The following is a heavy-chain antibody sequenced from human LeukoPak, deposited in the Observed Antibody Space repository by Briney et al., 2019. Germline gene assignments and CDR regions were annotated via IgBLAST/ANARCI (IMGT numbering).Heavy chain of an antibody. D-gene: IGHD3-22*01. J-gene: IGHJ4*02. CDR1: GFTFSSYG. CDR2: IRYDGSNK. Sequence: QPGGSLRLSCAASGFTFSSYGMHWVRQAPGKGLEWVAFIRYDGSNKYYADSVKGRFTISRDNSKNTLYLQMNSLRAEDTAVYYCARNGIPTYYYDSSGYLPGYWGQGTLVTVSS. CDR3: ARNGIPTYYYDSSGYLPGY. V-gene: IGHV3-30*02.